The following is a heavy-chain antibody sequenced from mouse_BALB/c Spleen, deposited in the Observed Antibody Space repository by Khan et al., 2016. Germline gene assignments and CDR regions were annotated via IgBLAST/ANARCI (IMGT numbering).Heavy chain of an antibody. D-gene: IGHD2-14*01. CDR2: INSDGSST. CDR3: ARVRHTMDY. V-gene: IGHV5-6-3*01. CDR1: GFTFTTYA. J-gene: IGHJ4*01. Sequence: EVELVESGGGFVQPGESLELSCAASGFTFTTYAMSWVRQTPDKRLELVATINSDGSSTYYADTVKGRFTISRDNAKNTLYLQMSRLKSEDTAMYYCARVRHTMDYWGRGTSVTVSS.